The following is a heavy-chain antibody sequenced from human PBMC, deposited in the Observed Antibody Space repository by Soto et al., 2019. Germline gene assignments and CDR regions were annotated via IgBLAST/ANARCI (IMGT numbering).Heavy chain of an antibody. J-gene: IGHJ6*04. Sequence: GGSLRLSCVGSGFTFRSYWMGWVRQTPGKGLEWVATIKAGGTGKYYVDSVKGRFTFSRDSAKTSVYLEMNSLRAEDTAVYYCVTAVRGYNANGDLWGKGTTVTVSS. V-gene: IGHV3-7*03. CDR3: VTAVRGYNANGDL. D-gene: IGHD5-12*01. CDR2: IKAGGTGK. CDR1: GFTFRSYW.